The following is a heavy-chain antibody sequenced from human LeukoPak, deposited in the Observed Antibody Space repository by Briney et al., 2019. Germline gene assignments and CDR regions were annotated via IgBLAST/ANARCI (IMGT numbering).Heavy chain of an antibody. V-gene: IGHV4-59*01. CDR1: GDSISNYY. J-gene: IGHJ4*02. D-gene: IGHD3-22*01. CDR3: ARDFGPYDSSGYFYY. Sequence: PSETLSLTCTVSGDSISNYYWSWIRQPPGKGLEWIGYIYYSGSTNYNPSLKSRVTISVDTSKNQFSLKLSSVTAADTAVYYCARDFGPYDSSGYFYYWGQGTLVTVSS. CDR2: IYYSGST.